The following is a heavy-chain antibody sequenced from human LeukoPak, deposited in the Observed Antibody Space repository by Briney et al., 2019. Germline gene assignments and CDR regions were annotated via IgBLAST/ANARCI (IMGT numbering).Heavy chain of an antibody. V-gene: IGHV4-34*01. J-gene: IGHJ4*02. Sequence: SETLSLTCAVYGGSFSSYYWSWIRQPPGKGLEWIGEINHSGSTNYNPSLKSRVTISVATSKNKFSLKLSCVPAEDTAVYYCARGSSGYLIDYWGQGTLVTVSS. D-gene: IGHD3-3*01. CDR2: INHSGST. CDR1: GGSFSSYY. CDR3: ARGSSGYLIDY.